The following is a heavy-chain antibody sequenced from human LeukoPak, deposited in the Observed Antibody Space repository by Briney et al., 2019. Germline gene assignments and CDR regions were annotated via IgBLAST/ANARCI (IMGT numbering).Heavy chain of an antibody. CDR2: INAGNGNT. J-gene: IGHJ4*02. Sequence: ASVKVSRKASGYTFTSYAMHWVRQAPGQRLEWMGWINAGNGNTKYSQEFQGRVTITRDTSASTAYMELSSLRSEDMAVYYCARGEHIVVVTATEFDYWGQGTLVTVSS. CDR3: ARGEHIVVVTATEFDY. V-gene: IGHV1-3*03. D-gene: IGHD2-21*02. CDR1: GYTFTSYA.